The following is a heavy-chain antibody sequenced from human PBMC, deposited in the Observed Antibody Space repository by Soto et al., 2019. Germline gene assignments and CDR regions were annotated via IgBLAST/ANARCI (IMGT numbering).Heavy chain of an antibody. Sequence: SETLSLTCTVSGGSGSSAAYYWSWIRQPPGKGLEWIGHIHYTGSTYYNPSLKSRVTISIHTSKNQFSLKLSSVTAADTAVYYCARSSGDCGGDCYTPRRGYFDYWGQGTLVTVSS. V-gene: IGHV4-61*08. CDR1: GGSGSSAAYY. D-gene: IGHD2-21*02. CDR2: IHYTGST. CDR3: ARSSGDCGGDCYTPRRGYFDY. J-gene: IGHJ4*02.